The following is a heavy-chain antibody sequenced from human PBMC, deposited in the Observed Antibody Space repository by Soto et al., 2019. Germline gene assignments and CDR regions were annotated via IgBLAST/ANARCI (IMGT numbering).Heavy chain of an antibody. Sequence: GGSLRLSCAASGFTFSSYGMHWVRQAPGKGLEWVAVISYDGSNKYYADSVKGRFTISRDNSKNTLYLQMNSLRAEDTAVYYCALGREDSSGWYRGGTQWELRDWGQGTLVTVSS. D-gene: IGHD6-19*01. CDR3: ALGREDSSGWYRGGTQWELRD. CDR1: GFTFSSYG. V-gene: IGHV3-30*03. CDR2: ISYDGSNK. J-gene: IGHJ4*02.